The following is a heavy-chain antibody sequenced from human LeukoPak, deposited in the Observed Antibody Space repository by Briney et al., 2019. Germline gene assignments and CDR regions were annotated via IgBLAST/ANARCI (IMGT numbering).Heavy chain of an antibody. D-gene: IGHD5-12*01. J-gene: IGHJ4*02. CDR3: ARGGAYSGYDYFDS. Sequence: ASVTVSFKFSVGTFITFAINWVRQAPGQGLEGLGGIVPVFNSPNYAQQFQGRVTFTADESTNTAYMELRSLRSEDTAVYYCARGGAYSGYDYFDSWGQGTLVPVSS. CDR1: VGTFITFA. V-gene: IGHV1-69*13. CDR2: IVPVFNSP.